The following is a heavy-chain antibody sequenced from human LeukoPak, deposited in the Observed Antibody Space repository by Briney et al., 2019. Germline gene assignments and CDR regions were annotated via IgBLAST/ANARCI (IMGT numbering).Heavy chain of an antibody. CDR2: MNPNSGDT. D-gene: IGHD6-25*01. CDR1: GYTFTANY. Sequence: GASVKVSCEASGYTFTANYIHWVRQAPGQGLEWMGWMNPNSGDTNYAQKFQGRVSMTRDTSITTAYMELTRLTFDDTAMYYCVRALPSAGWGQGTLVTVSS. V-gene: IGHV1-2*02. CDR3: VRALPSAG. J-gene: IGHJ4*02.